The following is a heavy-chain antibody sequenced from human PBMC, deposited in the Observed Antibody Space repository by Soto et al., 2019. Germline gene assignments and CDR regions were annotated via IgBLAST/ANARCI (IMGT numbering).Heavy chain of an antibody. CDR3: AKGVVVTAIRTAFDI. CDR1: GFTFSNYG. D-gene: IGHD2-21*02. CDR2: ISYDGNNK. J-gene: IGHJ3*02. V-gene: IGHV3-30*18. Sequence: GGSLRLSCAASGFTFSNYGIHWVRRAPGKGLEWVAVISYDGNNKNYADSVKGRFTISRDNSNSTLYLQMNSLTAEDTAVYYCAKGVVVTAIRTAFDIWGQGTMVTVSS.